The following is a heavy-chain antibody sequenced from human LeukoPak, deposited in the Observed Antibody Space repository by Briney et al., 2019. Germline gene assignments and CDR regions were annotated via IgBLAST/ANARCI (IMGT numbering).Heavy chain of an antibody. D-gene: IGHD5-24*01. Sequence: QPGGSLRLSCAASGFTFSSYWMHWVRQAPGKGLVWVSRINSDGSSTSYADSVKGRFTISRDNAKNTLYLQMSSLRAEDTAVYYCAREMATTYYYYYGMDVWGQGTTVTVSS. CDR2: INSDGSST. J-gene: IGHJ6*02. V-gene: IGHV3-74*01. CDR3: AREMATTYYYYYGMDV. CDR1: GFTFSSYW.